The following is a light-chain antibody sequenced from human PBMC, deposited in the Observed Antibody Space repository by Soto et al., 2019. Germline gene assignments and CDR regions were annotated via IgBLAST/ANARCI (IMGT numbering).Light chain of an antibody. V-gene: IGLV1-44*01. CDR2: RNN. CDR1: SSNIGSNN. J-gene: IGLJ7*01. CDR3: AAWDDSLNGHAV. Sequence: QSVLTQPPSASGTPGQRVTISCSGSSSNIGSNNVNWYQQLPGTAPKLLIYRNNQRPSGVPDRFSGSKSGTSASLAISGLQFEDEAVYHCAAWDDSLNGHAVFGGGTQLTVL.